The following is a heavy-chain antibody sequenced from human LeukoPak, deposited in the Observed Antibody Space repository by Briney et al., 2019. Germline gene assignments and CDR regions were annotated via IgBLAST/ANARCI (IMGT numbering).Heavy chain of an antibody. CDR2: INPNSGGT. CDR3: ASPAQLWLLTLDY. D-gene: IGHD5-18*01. CDR1: GYTFTGYY. Sequence: GASVKVSCKASGYTFTGYYMHWVRQAPGQGLEWMGWINPNSGGTNYAQKLQGRVTMTRDTSISTAYMELSRLRSDDTAVYYCASPAQLWLLTLDYWGQGTLVTVSS. V-gene: IGHV1-2*02. J-gene: IGHJ4*02.